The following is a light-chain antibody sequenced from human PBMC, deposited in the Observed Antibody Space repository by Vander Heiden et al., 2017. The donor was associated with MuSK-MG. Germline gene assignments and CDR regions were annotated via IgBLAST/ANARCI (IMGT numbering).Light chain of an antibody. J-gene: IGLJ2*01. CDR1: NIGSKS. CDR3: QVWDSSSDHVV. CDR2: DDS. Sequence: SYVLTQPPSVSVAPGKTARITCGGNNIGSKSVHRYQQKPGQAPVVVVYDDSGRASGIPERFSGSNSGNTATLTISRVEAGDEADYYCQVWDSSSDHVVFGGGTKLTVL. V-gene: IGLV3-21*03.